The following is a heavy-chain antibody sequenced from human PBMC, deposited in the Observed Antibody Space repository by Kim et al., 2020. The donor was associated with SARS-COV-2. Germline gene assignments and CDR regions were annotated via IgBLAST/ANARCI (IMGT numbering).Heavy chain of an antibody. J-gene: IGHJ4*02. V-gene: IGHV4-34*01. D-gene: IGHD6-13*01. CDR2: INHSGST. CDR1: GGSFSGYY. CDR3: ARGLRMMQQLVLLDETPFDY. Sequence: SETLSLTCAVYGGSFSGYYWSWIRQPPGKGLEWIGEINHSGSTNYNPSLKSRVTISVDTSRNQFSLKLSSVTAADTAVYYCARGLRMMQQLVLLDETPFDYWGQGTLVTVSS.